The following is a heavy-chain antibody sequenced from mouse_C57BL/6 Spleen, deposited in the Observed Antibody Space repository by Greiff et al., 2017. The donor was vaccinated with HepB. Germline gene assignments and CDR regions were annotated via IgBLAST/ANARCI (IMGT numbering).Heavy chain of an antibody. Sequence: EVQLVESGGDLVKPGGSLKLSCAASGFTFSSYGMSWVRQTPDKRLEWVATISSGGSYTYYPDSVKGRFTISRDNAKNTLYLQMSSLKSEDTAMYYCARASNWDVAYWGQGTTLTVSS. CDR3: ARASNWDVAY. J-gene: IGHJ2*01. V-gene: IGHV5-6*01. CDR1: GFTFSSYG. D-gene: IGHD4-1*02. CDR2: ISSGGSYT.